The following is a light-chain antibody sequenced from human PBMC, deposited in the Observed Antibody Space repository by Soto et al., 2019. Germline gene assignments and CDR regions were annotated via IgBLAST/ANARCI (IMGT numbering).Light chain of an antibody. V-gene: IGKV1-39*01. J-gene: IGKJ1*01. CDR3: QQTYRTPRT. CDR1: QTIHRY. CDR2: AAS. Sequence: DIQMTQSPSSLSASVGDRVTITCRASQTIHRYLSWYQNKPGKAPKLLINAASTLQSGVPSRFRGGGSGTDFTLTISSLQPEDFATYYCQQTYRTPRTFGQGTKVEI.